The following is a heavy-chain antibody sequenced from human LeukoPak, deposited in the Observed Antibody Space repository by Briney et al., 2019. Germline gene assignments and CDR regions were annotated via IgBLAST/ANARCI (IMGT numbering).Heavy chain of an antibody. CDR1: GGSFSGYF. J-gene: IGHJ4*02. CDR3: ARGGLKWELLPARARKPYYFDY. D-gene: IGHD1-26*01. Sequence: SETLSLTCAVYGGSFSGYFWSWIRQPPGKGLEWIGEINHSGSTNYNPSLKSRATISLDTSKNQFSLKLSSVTAADTAVYYCARGGLKWELLPARARKPYYFDYWGQGTLVTVSS. CDR2: INHSGST. V-gene: IGHV4-34*01.